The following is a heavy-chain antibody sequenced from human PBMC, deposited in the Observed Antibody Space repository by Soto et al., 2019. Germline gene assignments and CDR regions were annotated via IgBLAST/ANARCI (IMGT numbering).Heavy chain of an antibody. D-gene: IGHD3-3*01. CDR2: IYPIDSDT. V-gene: IGHV5-51*01. CDR1: GYNFAGYW. Sequence: GESLKISWKSSGYNFAGYWIAWVRQMPGKGLELMGIIYPIDSDTRYRPSFQGQATISADKSISSAYLQWSSLRASDTAMYYCARGGVSTRTFDYWGQGPPVTSPQ. CDR3: ARGGVSTRTFDY. J-gene: IGHJ4*02.